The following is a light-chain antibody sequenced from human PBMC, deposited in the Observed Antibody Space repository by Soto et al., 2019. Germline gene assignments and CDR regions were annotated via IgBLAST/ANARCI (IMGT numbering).Light chain of an antibody. Sequence: EIVLTQSPGTLSLSPGERTILSCRASHSVDSSHLAWYQQKPGQAPSLLSYGASSRATRVPDRFSGSGSGTDFTLTISRLEPEGSAVYYCTQYVGWTFGQGTKVDI. CDR1: HSVDSSH. CDR2: GAS. V-gene: IGKV3-20*01. CDR3: TQYVGWT. J-gene: IGKJ1*01.